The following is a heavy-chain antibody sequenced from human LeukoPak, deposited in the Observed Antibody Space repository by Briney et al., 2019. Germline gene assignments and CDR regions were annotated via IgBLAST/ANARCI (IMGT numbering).Heavy chain of an antibody. CDR2: IKQDGYEK. J-gene: IGHJ4*02. D-gene: IGHD1-26*01. CDR3: ARDKIVGPTTLDY. Sequence: PGGSLRLSCAASGFTFSDYWMSWVRQTPEKGLEWVANIKQDGYEKYYVDSVKGRFTISRDNAKNSLYLQMNSLRADDTAVYYCARDKIVGPTTLDYWGQGILVTVSS. V-gene: IGHV3-7*01. CDR1: GFTFSDYW.